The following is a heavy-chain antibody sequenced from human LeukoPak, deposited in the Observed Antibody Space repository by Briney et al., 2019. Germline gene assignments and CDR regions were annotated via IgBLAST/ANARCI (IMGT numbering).Heavy chain of an antibody. CDR3: ARSLNGFYRALDF. V-gene: IGHV3-23*01. CDR2: ISSTGATT. CDR1: GFSFNSYA. Sequence: GGSLRLSCAASGFSFNSYAMNWVRQAPGKGLEWVSVISSTGATTYYAAAVKGRFTISRDNSKSTLYLQMDALRADDTAVYYCARSLNGFYRALDFWGQGTLVTVSS. J-gene: IGHJ4*02. D-gene: IGHD3-22*01.